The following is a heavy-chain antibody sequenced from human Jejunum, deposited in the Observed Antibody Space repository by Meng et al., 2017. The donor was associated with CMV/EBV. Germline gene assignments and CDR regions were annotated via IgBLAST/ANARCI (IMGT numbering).Heavy chain of an antibody. CDR2: IKQDGSET. Sequence: SGFTFSVYAMSWVRQTPGKGLEWVANIKQDGSETDYLDSVKGRFTISRDNAKNSVYLRMKSLRAEDTAVYYCARENDYGEANLDYWGQGTLVTVSS. CDR1: GFTFSVYA. J-gene: IGHJ4*02. V-gene: IGHV3-7*01. D-gene: IGHD4-17*01. CDR3: ARENDYGEANLDY.